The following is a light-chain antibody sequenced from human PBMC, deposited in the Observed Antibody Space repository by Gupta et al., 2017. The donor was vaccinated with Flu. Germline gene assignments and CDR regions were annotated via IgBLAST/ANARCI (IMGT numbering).Light chain of an antibody. J-gene: IGLJ2*01. CDR1: TRGSKR. V-gene: IGLV3-21*02. Sequence: SSVLTQPPPVSVASGQTARILCGGNTRGSKRVHWYQQQPGQAPVLLFYDSSDRPSGIPERFSGSNSGNTATLTISRVEAGDEADYFCQVCDSCRDLVVFGGGTKLTVL. CDR3: QVCDSCRDLVV. CDR2: DSS.